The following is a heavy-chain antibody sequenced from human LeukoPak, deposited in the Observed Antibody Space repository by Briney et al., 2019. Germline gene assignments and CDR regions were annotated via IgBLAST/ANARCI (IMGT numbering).Heavy chain of an antibody. Sequence: GGSLRLSCAASGFPFSNAWMNWVRQAPGKGLEWVGRIRSNTDGGTTDYTAPVKGRFTISRDDSINTLYLRLNSLKTADTAVYYCARQTGPLPDYWGQGTLVTVSS. CDR2: IRSNTDGGTT. V-gene: IGHV3-15*01. J-gene: IGHJ4*02. CDR1: GFPFSNAW. CDR3: ARQTGPLPDY.